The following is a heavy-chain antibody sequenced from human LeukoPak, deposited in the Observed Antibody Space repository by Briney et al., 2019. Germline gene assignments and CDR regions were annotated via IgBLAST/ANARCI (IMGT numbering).Heavy chain of an antibody. V-gene: IGHV3-23*01. J-gene: IGHJ4*02. CDR2: ISGSGGST. Sequence: QPGGSLRLSCAASGFTFSSYAMGWVRQAPGKRLEWVSVISGSGGSTYYADSVKGRFTISRDNSKSTLCLQMNSLRAEDTAVYYCAKQLGYCSDGSCYFPYWGQGTLVTVSS. D-gene: IGHD2-15*01. CDR3: AKQLGYCSDGSCYFPY. CDR1: GFTFSSYA.